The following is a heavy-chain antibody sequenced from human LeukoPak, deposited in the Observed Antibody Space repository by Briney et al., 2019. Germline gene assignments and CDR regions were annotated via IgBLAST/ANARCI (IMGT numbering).Heavy chain of an antibody. Sequence: GGSLRLSCAASGFTFSSYGMHWVRQAPGKGLEWVAFIRYDGSNKYYADSVKGRFTISRDNSKNTLYLQMNSLRAEDTAVYYCAKGEIDYYYYMDVWGKGTTVTVSS. CDR2: IRYDGSNK. CDR1: GFTFSSYG. V-gene: IGHV3-30*02. CDR3: AKGEIDYYYYMDV. J-gene: IGHJ6*03.